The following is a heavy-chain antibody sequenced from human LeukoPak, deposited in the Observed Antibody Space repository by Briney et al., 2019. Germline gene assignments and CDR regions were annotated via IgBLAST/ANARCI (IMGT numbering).Heavy chain of an antibody. CDR2: IPYDGSKK. Sequence: PGGSRRLSCAVSGFSFSRYAMDWVRQAPGKGMEWVAVIPYDGSKKADSVKGRFTISTDNSKNTLYLQMTSLRAEDTAVYYCARDSSDYWGQGTLVTVSS. CDR1: GFSFSRYA. V-gene: IGHV3-30-3*01. CDR3: ARDSSDY. J-gene: IGHJ4*02.